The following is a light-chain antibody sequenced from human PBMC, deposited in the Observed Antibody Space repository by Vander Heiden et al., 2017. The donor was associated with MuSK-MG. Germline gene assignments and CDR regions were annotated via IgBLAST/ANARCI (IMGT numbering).Light chain of an antibody. CDR2: TNN. V-gene: IGLV1-47*01. CDR1: SSNIGTNY. J-gene: IGLJ3*02. CDR3: AAWDDSLRGPV. Sequence: HSVLTQPPSASGTPGQRVTISWSGSSSNIGTNYVYWYQHLPATAPKPLIYTNNRRPSGVPDRFSGSKSGTSASLAISGLRSEDEADYYCAAWDDSLRGPVFGGGTKLTVL.